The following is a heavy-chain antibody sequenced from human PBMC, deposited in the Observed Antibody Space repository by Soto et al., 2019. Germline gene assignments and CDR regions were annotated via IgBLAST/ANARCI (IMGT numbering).Heavy chain of an antibody. CDR2: TYYRSKSYN. CDR3: ARGTYSSSSGRYYYYGMDV. CDR1: GDSVSRTSAA. D-gene: IGHD6-6*01. Sequence: SQTLSLTCAISGDSVSRTSAAWNWTRQHPSSWIEWLGRTYYRSKSYNDYAVSVKSRITITPDTSKNQFSLQLNSVTPENTAVYYCARGTYSSSSGRYYYYGMDVWGQGTTVTVSS. V-gene: IGHV6-1*01. J-gene: IGHJ6*02.